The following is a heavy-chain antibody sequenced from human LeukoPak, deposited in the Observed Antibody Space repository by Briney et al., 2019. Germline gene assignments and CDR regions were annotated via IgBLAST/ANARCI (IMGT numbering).Heavy chain of an antibody. J-gene: IGHJ4*02. D-gene: IGHD3-10*01. V-gene: IGHV3-23*01. CDR2: ITGSGGST. Sequence: AGGSLRLSCAAPGFTFSSYDMSWVRQAPGKGLEWVSVITGSGGSTDYADSVKGRFTISRDNAKTSLYLQMNSLRAEDTAVYYCARDLSGVDYWGQGTLVTVSS. CDR1: GFTFSSYD. CDR3: ARDLSGVDY.